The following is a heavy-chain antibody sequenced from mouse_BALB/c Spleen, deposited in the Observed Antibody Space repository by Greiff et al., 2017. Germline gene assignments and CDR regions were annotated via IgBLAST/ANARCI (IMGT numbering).Heavy chain of an antibody. D-gene: IGHD1-1*01. CDR3: TRRPLRDWYFDV. CDR2: IYPGNSDT. Sequence: VQLQQSGTVLARPGASVKMSCKASGYSFTSYWMHWVKQRPGQGLEWIGAIYPGNSDTSYNQKFKGKAKLTAVTSASTAYMELSSLTNEDSAVYYCTRRPLRDWYFDVWGAGTTVTVSS. V-gene: IGHV1-5*01. CDR1: GYSFTSYW. J-gene: IGHJ1*01.